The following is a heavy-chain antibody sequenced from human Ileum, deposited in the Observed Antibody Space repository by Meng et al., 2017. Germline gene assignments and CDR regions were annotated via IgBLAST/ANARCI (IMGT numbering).Heavy chain of an antibody. CDR3: ARDVGRI. Sequence: GGSLRLSCAGSGFTFSIYTMNWVRQAPGKGLEWVSSISSTNNYKYYADSVKGRFTTSRDNAKNSLYLQMNSLRADDTAVYYCARDVGRIWGQGTMVTVSS. D-gene: IGHD1-26*01. J-gene: IGHJ3*02. CDR2: ISSTNNYK. CDR1: GFTFSIYT. V-gene: IGHV3-21*01.